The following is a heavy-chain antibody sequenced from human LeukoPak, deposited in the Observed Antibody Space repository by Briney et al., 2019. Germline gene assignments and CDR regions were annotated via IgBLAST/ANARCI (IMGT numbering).Heavy chain of an antibody. CDR2: IYSTGIT. D-gene: IGHD3-22*01. CDR3: ARFIGSSGYYDY. J-gene: IGHJ4*01. CDR1: GGSISGYY. Sequence: SETPSLTCTVSGGSISGYYWSWIRQPPGKGLELIGYIYSTGITDYNPSLTSRVTISVDTSKNQFSLKLGSVTAADTAVYYCARFIGSSGYYDYWGHGTLVTVPS. V-gene: IGHV4-59*01.